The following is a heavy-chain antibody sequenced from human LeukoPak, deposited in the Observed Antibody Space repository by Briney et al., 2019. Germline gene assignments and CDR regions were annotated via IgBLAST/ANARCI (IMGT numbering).Heavy chain of an antibody. Sequence: ASVKVSCKASGYTFTVNHVHWVRQAPGQGLEWMGWNDPNSGGTKYAQKFQGRVTMTRDTSISTAYMELSGLRSDDTAVYYCGTLLSNGPFDYWGQGSLVTVSS. CDR2: NDPNSGGT. J-gene: IGHJ4*02. CDR3: GTLLSNGPFDY. V-gene: IGHV1-2*02. CDR1: GYTFTVNH.